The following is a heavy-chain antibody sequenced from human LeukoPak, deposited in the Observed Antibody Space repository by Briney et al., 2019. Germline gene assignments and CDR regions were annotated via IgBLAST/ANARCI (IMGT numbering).Heavy chain of an antibody. CDR1: GGSISSDGYY. V-gene: IGHV4-31*03. CDR3: ARYRDSGGRLAFDI. CDR2: IYYSGTT. J-gene: IGHJ3*02. Sequence: SETMSLTCTVSGGSISSDGYYWTWIRQHPGKGLEWIGYIYYSGTTYYNPSLESRVTLSVDTSKNQFSLRLSSVTAADTAVYYCARYRDSGGRLAFDIWGQGTMATVSS. D-gene: IGHD2-15*01.